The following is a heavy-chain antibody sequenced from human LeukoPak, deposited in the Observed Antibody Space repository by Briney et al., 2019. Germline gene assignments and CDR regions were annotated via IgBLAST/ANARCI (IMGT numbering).Heavy chain of an antibody. V-gene: IGHV4-61*10. Sequence: SETLSLTCTVSGGSISSGSYYWSWIRQPAGKGLEWFGRIYNDGSTKYNPSLKSRVTISVGTSKNQFSLNLSSVTAADTAVYYCAKGGQIFDFWGQGTLVTVSS. D-gene: IGHD3-16*01. CDR2: IYNDGST. J-gene: IGHJ4*02. CDR3: AKGGQIFDF. CDR1: GGSISSGSYY.